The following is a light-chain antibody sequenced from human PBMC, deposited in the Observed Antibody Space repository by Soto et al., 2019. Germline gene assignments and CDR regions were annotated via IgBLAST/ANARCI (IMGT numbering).Light chain of an antibody. J-gene: IGKJ4*01. V-gene: IGKV3-15*01. CDR3: QQYNNWPPLT. Sequence: IVMTQSPATLSVSPGERATLSCRASQSVSSNLAWYQQKPGQAPRLLIYDASTRATGIPARFSGSGSGTEFTLTISSLQSEGFAVYYCQQYNNWPPLTFGGGTKVEIK. CDR2: DAS. CDR1: QSVSSN.